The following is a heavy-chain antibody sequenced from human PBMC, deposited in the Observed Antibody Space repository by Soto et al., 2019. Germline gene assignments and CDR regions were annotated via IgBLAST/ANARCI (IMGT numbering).Heavy chain of an antibody. D-gene: IGHD2-21*01. Sequence: EVQLVESGGGLVKPGGSLRLSCAASGFTFNTYDMNWVRQAPGKGLEWVSSITTSSAYIYYADSLKGRITISRDNAKNSLCLQMNGLRAEDTAVYYCVSSGTARLLRHSWFDTWGQGTLVTVSS. J-gene: IGHJ5*02. CDR3: VSSGTARLLRHSWFDT. V-gene: IGHV3-21*01. CDR1: GFTFNTYD. CDR2: ITTSSAYI.